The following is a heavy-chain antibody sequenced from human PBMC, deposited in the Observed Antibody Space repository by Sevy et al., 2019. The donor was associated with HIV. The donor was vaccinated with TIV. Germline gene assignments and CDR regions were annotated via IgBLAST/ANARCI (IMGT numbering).Heavy chain of an antibody. Sequence: GGSLRLSCAASGFTFSSYWMHWVRQAPGKGLVLVSRINPYGNSVTYADSVRGRFTISRDNAKNSLYLQMNRLRAEDTAVYYCVRDGGCSTTKCLLYFDYWGQGTLVTVSS. CDR2: INPYGNSV. V-gene: IGHV3-74*01. D-gene: IGHD2-2*01. CDR3: VRDGGCSTTKCLLYFDY. J-gene: IGHJ4*02. CDR1: GFTFSSYW.